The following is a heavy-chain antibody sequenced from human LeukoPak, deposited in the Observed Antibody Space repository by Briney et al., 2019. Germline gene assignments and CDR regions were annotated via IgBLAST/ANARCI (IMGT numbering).Heavy chain of an antibody. CDR3: ARGFGDGYIPYFDY. CDR2: INTNTGNP. Sequence: GASVKVSCKASGYTFASYAMNWVRQAPGQGLEWMGWINTNTGNPTYAQGFTGRFVFSLDTSVSTAYLQISSLKAEDTAVYYCARGFGDGYIPYFDYWGQGTLVTVSS. D-gene: IGHD5-24*01. V-gene: IGHV7-4-1*02. J-gene: IGHJ4*02. CDR1: GYTFASYA.